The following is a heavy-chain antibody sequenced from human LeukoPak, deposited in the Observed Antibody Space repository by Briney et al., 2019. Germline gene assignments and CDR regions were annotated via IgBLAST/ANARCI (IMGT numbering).Heavy chain of an antibody. CDR1: GGSISSYY. Sequence: SETLSLTCTVSGGSISSYYWSWIRQPPGKGLEWIGYIYYSGSTNYNPSLKSRVTISVDTSKNQSSLKLSSVTAADTAVYYCARPLVDLDDAFDIWGQGTMVTVSS. CDR2: IYYSGST. D-gene: IGHD2-2*01. CDR3: ARPLVDLDDAFDI. J-gene: IGHJ3*02. V-gene: IGHV4-59*01.